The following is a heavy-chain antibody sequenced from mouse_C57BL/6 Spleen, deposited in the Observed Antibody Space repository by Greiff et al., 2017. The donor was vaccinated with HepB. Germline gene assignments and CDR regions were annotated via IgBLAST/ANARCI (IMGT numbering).Heavy chain of an antibody. D-gene: IGHD4-1*01. Sequence: EVKLVESGGGLVKPGGSLKLSCAASGFTFSDYGMHWVRQAPEKGLEWVAYISSGSSTIYYADTVKGRFTISRDNAKNTLFLQMTSLRSEDTAMYYCEMRTGTGAWFAYWGQGTLVTVSA. CDR1: GFTFSDYG. J-gene: IGHJ3*01. V-gene: IGHV5-17*01. CDR3: EMRTGTGAWFAY. CDR2: ISSGSSTI.